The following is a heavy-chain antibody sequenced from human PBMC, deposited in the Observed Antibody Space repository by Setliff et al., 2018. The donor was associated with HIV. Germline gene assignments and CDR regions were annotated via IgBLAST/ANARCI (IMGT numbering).Heavy chain of an antibody. D-gene: IGHD3-10*02. CDR2: ISGSGDNT. CDR3: ARGHMLITYYYYYYMDV. Sequence: GGSLRLSCAASGFTFSSYAMSWVRQAPGKGLEWVSGISGSGDNTYYADSVKGRFTISRDNSKNTLYMQMTSLRAEDTAVYYCARGHMLITYYYYYYMDVWGKGTTVTVSS. J-gene: IGHJ6*03. CDR1: GFTFSSYA. V-gene: IGHV3-23*01.